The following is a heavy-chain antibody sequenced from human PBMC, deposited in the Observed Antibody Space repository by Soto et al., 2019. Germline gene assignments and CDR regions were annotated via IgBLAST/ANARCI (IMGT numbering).Heavy chain of an antibody. CDR2: ISSSSSSI. V-gene: IGHV3-48*01. CDR1: GFTFSIYS. J-gene: IGHJ6*02. CDR3: AKDSDQLLFDYYYYGMDV. Sequence: GGSLRLSCAASGFTFSIYSMNWVRQAPGKGLEWVSYISSSSSSIYSADSVKGRFTISRDNAKNTLYLQMNSLRAEDTAVYYCAKDSDQLLFDYYYYGMDVWGQGTTVTVSS. D-gene: IGHD2-2*01.